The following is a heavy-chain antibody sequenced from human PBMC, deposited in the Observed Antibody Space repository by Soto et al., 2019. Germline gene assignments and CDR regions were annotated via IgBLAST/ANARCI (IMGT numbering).Heavy chain of an antibody. CDR1: GYSFTAYY. D-gene: IGHD6-13*01. CDR3: ARDLHSSSWYRGWVDS. CDR2: IKPDSGFT. Sequence: QVQLVQSGAEVKKPGASVKVSCKASGYSFTAYYIHWVRQAPGQGLEWMGWIKPDSGFTTSALLLEGRVTVTRVTSISTAYLELKSLRSDDTAVYYCARDLHSSSWYRGWVDSWGQGTLVTVSA. V-gene: IGHV1-2*02. J-gene: IGHJ5*01.